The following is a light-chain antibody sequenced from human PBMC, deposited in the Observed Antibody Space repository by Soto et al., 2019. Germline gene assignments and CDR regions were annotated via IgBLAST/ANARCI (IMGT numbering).Light chain of an antibody. CDR2: GAS. V-gene: IGKV3-15*01. CDR1: QNIITN. Sequence: EMMMTQSPATLSVSRGDRATLSCRASQNIITNLAWYQLKPGQAPRLLIYGASTRATGVPARFSGSGSGTEFTLTISSLQSEDFAVYYGQQYHNWPPKYTFGQGTKLEIK. CDR3: QQYHNWPPKYT. J-gene: IGKJ2*01.